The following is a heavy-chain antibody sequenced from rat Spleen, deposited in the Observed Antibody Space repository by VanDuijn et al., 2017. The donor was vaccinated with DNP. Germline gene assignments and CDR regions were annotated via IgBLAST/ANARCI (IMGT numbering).Heavy chain of an antibody. CDR1: AYSITTNY. V-gene: IGHV3-1*01. CDR2: ISYSATT. CDR3: ARWSDYFDY. J-gene: IGHJ2*01. Sequence: EVQLQESGPGLVKPSQSLSLTCSVTAYSITTNYWGWIRKFPGNKMEWIGHISYSATTTYNPSLKSRISITRDTSKNQFFLHLNSVTTEDTATYYCARWSDYFDYWGQGVMVTVSS.